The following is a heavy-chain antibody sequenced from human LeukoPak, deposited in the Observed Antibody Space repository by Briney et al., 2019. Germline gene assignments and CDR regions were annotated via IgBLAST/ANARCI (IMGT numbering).Heavy chain of an antibody. J-gene: IGHJ5*02. CDR2: IYYSGNT. CDR1: GGSFSGYY. D-gene: IGHD6-13*01. CDR3: ARLIADFHMFDP. V-gene: IGHV4-39*01. Sequence: PSETLSLTCAVYGGSFSGYYWGWIRQPPGKGLEWIGSIYYSGNTYYNPSLRSRVTISVDTSKNQFSLKLSSVTAADTAVYYCARLIADFHMFDPWGQGTLVTVSS.